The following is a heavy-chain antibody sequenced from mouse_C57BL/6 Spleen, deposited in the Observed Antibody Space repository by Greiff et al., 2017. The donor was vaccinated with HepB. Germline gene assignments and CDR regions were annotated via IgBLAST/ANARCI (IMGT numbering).Heavy chain of an antibody. CDR2: IDPSDSYT. J-gene: IGHJ2*01. CDR1: GYTFTSYW. CDR3: ARIGGTGTDPLFDY. Sequence: QVQLQQPGAELVRPGTSVKLSCKASGYTFTSYWMHWVKHRPGQGLEWIGVIDPSDSYTNYNQKFKGKATLTVDTSSSTAYIQLSSLTSEDSAVYYCARIGGTGTDPLFDYWGKGTTLTVSS. D-gene: IGHD4-1*01. V-gene: IGHV1-59*01.